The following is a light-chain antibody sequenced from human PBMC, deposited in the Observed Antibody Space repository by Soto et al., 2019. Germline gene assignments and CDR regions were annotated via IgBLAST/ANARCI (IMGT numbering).Light chain of an antibody. J-gene: IGKJ1*01. Sequence: EIVLTQSPGTLSLYQGERATLSCRASQSVSSSYLAWYQQKPGQAPRLLIYGASSRATGIPDRFSGSGSGTDFTLTISRLEPEDFAVYYCQQYGSSPTWTFGQGTKVDIK. V-gene: IGKV3-20*01. CDR3: QQYGSSPTWT. CDR2: GAS. CDR1: QSVSSSY.